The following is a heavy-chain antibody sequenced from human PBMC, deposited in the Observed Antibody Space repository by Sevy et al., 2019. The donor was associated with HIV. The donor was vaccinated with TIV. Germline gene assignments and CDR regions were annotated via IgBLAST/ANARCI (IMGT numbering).Heavy chain of an antibody. CDR1: GDSVSSIRTS. CDR2: TYYRSKWYN. V-gene: IGHV6-1*01. J-gene: IGHJ6*02. Sequence: QSQTLSLTCAISGDSVSSIRTSWNWISQSPSRGLEWLGRTYYRSKWYNDYATSVKSRITINADTSKNQVSLQLNSVTPEDTAVYYCAERTNDVFYYGMDVWGQGTTVTVSS. CDR3: AERTNDVFYYGMDV.